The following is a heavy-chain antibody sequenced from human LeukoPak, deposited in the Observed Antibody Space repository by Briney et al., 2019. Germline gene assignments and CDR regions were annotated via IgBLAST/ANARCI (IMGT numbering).Heavy chain of an antibody. CDR1: GGTFSSYA. J-gene: IGHJ4*02. D-gene: IGHD2-21*02. V-gene: IGHV1-69*06. Sequence: SVKVSCKASGGTFSSYAISWVRQAPGQGLEWMGGIIPIFGTANYAQKFQGRVSITRDTSASTVYMELSSLGSEDTAVYYCARGWGGDCYHVHWGQGTLVTVSS. CDR3: ARGWGGDCYHVH. CDR2: IIPIFGTA.